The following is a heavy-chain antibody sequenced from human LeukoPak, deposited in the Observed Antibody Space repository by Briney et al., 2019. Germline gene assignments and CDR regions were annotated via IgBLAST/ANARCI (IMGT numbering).Heavy chain of an antibody. CDR3: AKDLVVVPRVLDY. J-gene: IGHJ4*02. CDR1: GFTFSSYG. Sequence: PGGSLRLSCAASGFTFSSYGVHWVRQAPGKGLEWVAFIRYDGSNKYYADSVKGRFTISRDNSKNTLYLQMNSLRAEDTAVYYCAKDLVVVPRVLDYWGQGTLVTVSS. CDR2: IRYDGSNK. D-gene: IGHD2-2*01. V-gene: IGHV3-30*02.